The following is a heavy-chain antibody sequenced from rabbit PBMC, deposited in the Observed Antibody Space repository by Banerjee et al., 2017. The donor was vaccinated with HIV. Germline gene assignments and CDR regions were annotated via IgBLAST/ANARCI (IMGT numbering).Heavy chain of an antibody. CDR2: IYTGSGRT. Sequence: QSLAESGGDLVTPGASLTLTCKASGFDLSSSYYMYWVRQAPGKGLEWIGCIYTGSGRTYYASWAKGRFTISKTSSTTVTLQMTSLTATDTATYFCARAPYDGIGGYGDGFGLWGPGTLVTVS. J-gene: IGHJ4*01. CDR3: ARAPYDGIGGYGDGFGL. D-gene: IGHD6-1*01. CDR1: GFDLSSSYY. V-gene: IGHV1S40*01.